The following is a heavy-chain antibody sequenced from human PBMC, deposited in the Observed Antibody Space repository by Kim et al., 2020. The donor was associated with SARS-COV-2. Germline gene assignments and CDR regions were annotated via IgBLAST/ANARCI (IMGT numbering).Heavy chain of an antibody. CDR1: GYTFTSYA. CDR2: INAGNGNT. CDR3: ARGGDSSGYYKGYPDAFDI. J-gene: IGHJ3*02. Sequence: ASVKVSCKASGYTFTSYAMHWVRQAPGQRLEWMGWINAGNGNTKYSQKFQGRVTITRDTSASTAYMELSSLRSEDTAVYYCARGGDSSGYYKGYPDAFDIWGQGTMVTVSS. V-gene: IGHV1-3*01. D-gene: IGHD3-22*01.